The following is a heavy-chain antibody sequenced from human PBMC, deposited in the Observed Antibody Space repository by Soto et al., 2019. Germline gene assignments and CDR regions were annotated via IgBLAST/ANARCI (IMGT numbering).Heavy chain of an antibody. CDR3: ARSMFTFGGVIPF. D-gene: IGHD3-16*01. CDR2: ISGSGSTI. CDR1: GFTFSDFY. Sequence: QVQLVESGGGLVKPGGSLRLSCAASGFTFSDFYMNWIRQAPGKGLEWVSYISGSGSTIYYADSVKGRFTISRDNAKNPLFLQMNSLRAEDTAVYYCARSMFTFGGVIPFWGQGTLVTVSS. J-gene: IGHJ1*01. V-gene: IGHV3-11*01.